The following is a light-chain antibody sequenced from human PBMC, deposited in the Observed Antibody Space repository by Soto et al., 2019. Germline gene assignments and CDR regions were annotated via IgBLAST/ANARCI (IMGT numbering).Light chain of an antibody. CDR3: QESYSTPIP. J-gene: IGKJ5*01. Sequence: VYNSLSSLSATVSNRVTITFRASQAISNSLAWYQQRPGKVPKLLIYAASTLQSGVPSRFSGSGSGTDFTLTISSLQPEDFATYCCQESYSTPIPFGQGARL. V-gene: IGKV1-27*01. CDR2: AAS. CDR1: QAISNS.